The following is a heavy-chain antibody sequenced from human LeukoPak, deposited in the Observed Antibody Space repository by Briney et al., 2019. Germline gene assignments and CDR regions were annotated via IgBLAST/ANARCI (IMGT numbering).Heavy chain of an antibody. CDR2: IKQDGSEK. Sequence: PGGSLRLSCAASGFTFSSYWMSWVRQAPGKGLEWAANIKQDGSEKYYVDSVKGRSTISRDNAKNSLYLQMNSLRAEDTAVYYCARDGYSYGYYYYYYMDVWGKGTTVTISS. J-gene: IGHJ6*03. D-gene: IGHD5-18*01. CDR3: ARDGYSYGYYYYYYMDV. CDR1: GFTFSSYW. V-gene: IGHV3-7*01.